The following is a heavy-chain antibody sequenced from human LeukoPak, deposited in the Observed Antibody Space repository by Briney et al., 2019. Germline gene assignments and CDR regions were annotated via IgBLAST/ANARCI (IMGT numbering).Heavy chain of an antibody. CDR2: ISSSGTTM. Sequence: GSLRLSCAASGFTISSYEMNWVRQAPGKGLEWVSYISSSGTTMFYADSLKGRFTISRDNAKNSLYLQMNSLRAEDTAVYYCARKGQWLVRGTFDIWGQGTVVTVSS. D-gene: IGHD6-19*01. CDR3: ARKGQWLVRGTFDI. CDR1: GFTISSYE. V-gene: IGHV3-48*03. J-gene: IGHJ3*02.